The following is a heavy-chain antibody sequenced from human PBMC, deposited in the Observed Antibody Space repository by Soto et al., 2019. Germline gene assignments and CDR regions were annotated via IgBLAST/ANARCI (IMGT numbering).Heavy chain of an antibody. V-gene: IGHV3-23*01. CDR1: GFTFSSYA. Sequence: EVQLLESGGGLVQPGGSLRLSCAASGFTFSSYAMSWVRQAPGKGLEWVSASSGSGGSTYYADSVKGRFTISRDNSKNTMYLQMNSLRAEDTAVYYCASCMVRGVIDYWGQGTLVTVSS. CDR2: SSGSGGST. CDR3: ASCMVRGVIDY. J-gene: IGHJ4*02. D-gene: IGHD3-10*01.